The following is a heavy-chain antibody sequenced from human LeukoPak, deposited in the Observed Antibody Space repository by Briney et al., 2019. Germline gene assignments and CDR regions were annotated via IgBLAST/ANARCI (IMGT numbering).Heavy chain of an antibody. Sequence: SQTLSLTCTVSGGSISSCGYYCSWIRQHPGKGLEWIGYIYYSGSTYYNPSLKSRVTISVDASKTQFSLKLRSVTAADTAVYYCARDLSGGNSEARLFDTWGQGTLVSVSS. J-gene: IGHJ5*02. D-gene: IGHD4-23*01. CDR3: ARDLSGGNSEARLFDT. CDR1: GGSISSCGYY. V-gene: IGHV4-31*03. CDR2: IYYSGST.